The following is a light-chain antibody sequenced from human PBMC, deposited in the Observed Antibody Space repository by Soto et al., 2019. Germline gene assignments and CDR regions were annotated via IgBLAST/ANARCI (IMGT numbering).Light chain of an antibody. V-gene: IGLV2-8*01. J-gene: IGLJ2*01. Sequence: QSVLTQPPSASGSPGQSVTISCTGTSSDVGGYNYVSWYHQHPGKAPKLMIYEVSKRPSGVPDRFSGSKSGNTASLTVSGLQAEDEADYYCSSYAGNNNLVFGGGTKLTVL. CDR3: SSYAGNNNLV. CDR1: SSDVGGYNY. CDR2: EVS.